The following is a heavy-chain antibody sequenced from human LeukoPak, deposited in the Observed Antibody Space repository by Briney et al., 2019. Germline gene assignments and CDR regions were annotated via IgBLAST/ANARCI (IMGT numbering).Heavy chain of an antibody. Sequence: GGSLRLSCAASGFTFSSYSMNWVRQAPGKGLEWVSSISSSSSYIYYADSVKGRFTISRDNAKNSLYLQMNSLKIEDTAVYYCARGSVGTPPPFDFWGQGTLVTVSS. CDR3: ARGSVGTPPPFDF. J-gene: IGHJ4*02. D-gene: IGHD2-15*01. CDR1: GFTFSSYS. V-gene: IGHV3-21*01. CDR2: ISSSSSYI.